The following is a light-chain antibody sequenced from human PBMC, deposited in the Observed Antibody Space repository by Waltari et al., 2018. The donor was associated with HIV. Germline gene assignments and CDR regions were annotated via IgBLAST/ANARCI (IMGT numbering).Light chain of an antibody. CDR3: HSRDSSGYHVV. CDR2: GRN. J-gene: IGLJ2*01. V-gene: IGLV3-19*01. CDR1: SPRSYY. Sequence: SSNLTQDASVSVALVQTVRITCQGDSPRSYYASSYQQKPGQAPVVVFFGRNNRPSGLPDRFSGASSGNTASLTITGAQAEDEADYYCHSRDSSGYHVVFGGGTKVTVL.